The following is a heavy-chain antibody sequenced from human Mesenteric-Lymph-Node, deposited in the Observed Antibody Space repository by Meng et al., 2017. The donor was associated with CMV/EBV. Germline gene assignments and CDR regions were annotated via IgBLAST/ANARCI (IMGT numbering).Heavy chain of an antibody. CDR3: ARDRETVRFLKWFHMVDGEYYFDY. Sequence: SWVRKAHGQGREWMGWISTDNENTNYAQEIQGRVNMTTDKSTSTAYMELRSLRSDDTAVYYCARDRETVRFLKWFHMVDGEYYFDYWGQGTLVTVSS. D-gene: IGHD3-3*01. J-gene: IGHJ4*02. V-gene: IGHV1-18*01. CDR2: ISTDNENT.